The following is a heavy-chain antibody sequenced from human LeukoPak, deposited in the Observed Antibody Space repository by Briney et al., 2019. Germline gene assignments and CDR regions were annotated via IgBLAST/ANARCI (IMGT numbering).Heavy chain of an antibody. CDR1: GVSISSYY. J-gene: IGHJ4*02. V-gene: IGHV4-59*01. CDR3: ARGLYYYDSSGYYYSLYYFDY. CDR2: IYYSGST. D-gene: IGHD3-22*01. Sequence: PSETLSLTCTVSGVSISSYYWSWVRQPPGKGLEWIGYIYYSGSTNYNPSLKSRVTISVDTSKNQFSLKLSSVTAADTAVYYCARGLYYYDSSGYYYSLYYFDYWGQGTLVTVSS.